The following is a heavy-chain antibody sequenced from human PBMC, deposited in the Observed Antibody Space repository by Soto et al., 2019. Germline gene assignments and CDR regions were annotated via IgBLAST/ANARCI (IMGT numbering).Heavy chain of an antibody. CDR3: ARYLPGYSGYDYVYYYYGMDV. CDR2: ISSSSSYT. Sequence: GGSLRLSCAASGFTFSDYYMSWIRQAPGKGLEWVSYISSSSSYTNYADTVKGRFTISRDNAKNSLFFQINSLRAEDTAVYYCARYLPGYSGYDYVYYYYGMDVWGQGTTVTVSS. J-gene: IGHJ6*02. D-gene: IGHD5-12*01. V-gene: IGHV3-11*03. CDR1: GFTFSDYY.